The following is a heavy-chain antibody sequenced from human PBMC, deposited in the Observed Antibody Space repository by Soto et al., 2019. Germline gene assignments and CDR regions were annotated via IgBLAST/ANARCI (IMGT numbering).Heavy chain of an antibody. D-gene: IGHD5-12*01. CDR1: GFTFSSYG. Sequence: PGGSLRLSCAASGFTFSSYGMHWVRQAPRKGLEWVAVISYDGSNKYYADSVKGRFTISRDNSKNTLYLQMNSLRAEDTAVYYCAKEIGSTRPFGLRSPGPYGMDVWGQGTTVTVSS. CDR3: AKEIGSTRPFGLRSPGPYGMDV. V-gene: IGHV3-30*18. J-gene: IGHJ6*02. CDR2: ISYDGSNK.